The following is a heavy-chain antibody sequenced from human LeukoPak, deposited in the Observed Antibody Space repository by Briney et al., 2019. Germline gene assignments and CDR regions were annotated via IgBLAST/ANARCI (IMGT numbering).Heavy chain of an antibody. J-gene: IGHJ6*04. Sequence: ASVKVSCKASGYTFTSYYMHWVRQAPGQGLEWMGIINPSGGSTSYAQKFQGRVTMTRDTSTSTVYMELSSLRSEDTAVYYCARDRRIAAAGGVLDVWGKGTTVTVSS. D-gene: IGHD6-13*01. V-gene: IGHV1-46*01. CDR3: ARDRRIAAAGGVLDV. CDR2: INPSGGST. CDR1: GYTFTSYY.